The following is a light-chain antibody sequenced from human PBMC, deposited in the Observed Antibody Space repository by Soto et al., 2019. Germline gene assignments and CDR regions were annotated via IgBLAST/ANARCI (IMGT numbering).Light chain of an antibody. V-gene: IGKV3-20*01. J-gene: IGKJ2*03. CDR2: GAS. Sequence: EIVLTQSPGTLSLSPGEGATISCRASQSVSSTYLAWYQHKPGQAPRLLIYGASNRATGIPDRFSGSGSGTDFTLTISRLEPEDFAVYYCQQFGSSPRYSFGPGTKLEIK. CDR1: QSVSSTY. CDR3: QQFGSSPRYS.